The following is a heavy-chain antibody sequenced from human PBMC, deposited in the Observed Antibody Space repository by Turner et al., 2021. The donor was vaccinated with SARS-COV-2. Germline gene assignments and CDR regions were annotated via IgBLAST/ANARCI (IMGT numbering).Heavy chain of an antibody. CDR1: GFTFSSYG. Sequence: QVQLVEYGGGVVQPGRSLRLSCAASGFTFSSYGMHWVRQAPGKGLEWVAVISYDGSNKYYADSVKGRFTISRDNSKNTLYLQMNSLRAEDTAVYYCAKGASQHFDYWGQGTLVTVSS. CDR2: ISYDGSNK. CDR3: AKGASQHFDY. D-gene: IGHD5-18*01. V-gene: IGHV3-30*18. J-gene: IGHJ4*02.